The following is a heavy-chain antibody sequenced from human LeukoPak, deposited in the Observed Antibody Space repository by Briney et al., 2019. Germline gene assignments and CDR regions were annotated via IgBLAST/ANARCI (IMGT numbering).Heavy chain of an antibody. V-gene: IGHV4-39*07. J-gene: IGHJ3*02. D-gene: IGHD1-26*01. CDR3: AGDKWEPRYAFDI. Sequence: PTETLSLTCTVSGVSISSSNSYWGWIRQPPGKGLEWIGEIYHSGSTNYNPSLKSRVTISVDKSKTQFSLKLSSVTAADTAVYYCAGDKWEPRYAFDIWGQGTMVTVSS. CDR1: GVSISSSNSY. CDR2: IYHSGST.